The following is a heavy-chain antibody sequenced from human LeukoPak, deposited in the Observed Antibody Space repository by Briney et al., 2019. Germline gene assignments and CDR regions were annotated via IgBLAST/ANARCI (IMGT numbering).Heavy chain of an antibody. Sequence: GGSLRLSCAAPGFTLNSYLMSWVRQAPGRGLEWVANIKKDGSEESYLDSVKGRFTVSRDNAKNSLFLQMNSLRGEDTAVYYCARSNPNRNALDLWGQGTMVTISS. CDR1: GFTLNSYL. CDR2: IKKDGSEE. CDR3: ARSNPNRNALDL. J-gene: IGHJ3*01. D-gene: IGHD1-14*01. V-gene: IGHV3-7*01.